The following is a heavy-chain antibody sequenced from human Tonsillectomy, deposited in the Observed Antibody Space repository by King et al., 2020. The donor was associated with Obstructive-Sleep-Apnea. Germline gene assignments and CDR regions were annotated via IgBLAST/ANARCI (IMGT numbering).Heavy chain of an antibody. CDR3: AREVVTSFDY. CDR1: GGSISNYY. CDR2: IYYSGST. D-gene: IGHD4-23*01. Sequence: QLQESGPGLVRPSETLSLTCTVSGGSISNYYWSWIRQPPGKGLEWIGYIYYSGSTNYNPSLKSRVTISVDTSNNEFSLKLSSVTAAATAVYYCAREVVTSFDYWGRGTLVTVSS. V-gene: IGHV4-59*01. J-gene: IGHJ4*02.